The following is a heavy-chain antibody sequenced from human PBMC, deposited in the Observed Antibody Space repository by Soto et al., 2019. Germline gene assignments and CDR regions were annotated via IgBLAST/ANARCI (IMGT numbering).Heavy chain of an antibody. Sequence: QVQLVESGGGVVQPGRSLRLSCAASGFTFSSYGMHWVRQAPGKGLEWVAVISYDGSNKYYADSVKGRFTISRDNSKKPLYLQMNGLSAEDTAVYYCAKDQPVVRFLEWLPNSAGMDVWGQGTTVTVSS. CDR3: AKDQPVVRFLEWLPNSAGMDV. D-gene: IGHD3-3*01. J-gene: IGHJ6*02. CDR1: GFTFSSYG. CDR2: ISYDGSNK. V-gene: IGHV3-30*18.